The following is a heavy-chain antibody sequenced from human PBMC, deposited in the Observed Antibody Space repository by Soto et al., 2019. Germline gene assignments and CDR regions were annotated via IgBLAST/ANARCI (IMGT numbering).Heavy chain of an antibody. D-gene: IGHD3-3*01. CDR3: AKQDTTIFGVVIFPYFDY. V-gene: IGHV3-23*01. J-gene: IGHJ4*02. Sequence: EVQLLESGGGLVQPGGSLRLSCAASGFTFSSYAMSWVRQALGKGLEWVSAISGSGGSTYYADSVKGRFTISRDNSKNTLYLQMNSLRAEDTAVYYCAKQDTTIFGVVIFPYFDYWGQGTLVTVSS. CDR2: ISGSGGST. CDR1: GFTFSSYA.